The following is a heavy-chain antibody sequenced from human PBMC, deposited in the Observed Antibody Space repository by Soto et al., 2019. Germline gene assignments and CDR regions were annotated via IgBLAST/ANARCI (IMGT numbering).Heavy chain of an antibody. Sequence: QVRLMQSGPEVRRPGASVTVSCKASGYTFTHYFIHWVRRAPGQGLEWMGYINPKSGDTHYSQTFRGRVSMTRDTSTDTANMGLSSLKSDDTAVSFCARVPGHKNSRGDFWGQGTPINVSS. CDR1: GYTFTHYF. J-gene: IGHJ4*02. D-gene: IGHD1-7*01. V-gene: IGHV1-2*02. CDR3: ARVPGHKNSRGDF. CDR2: INPKSGDT.